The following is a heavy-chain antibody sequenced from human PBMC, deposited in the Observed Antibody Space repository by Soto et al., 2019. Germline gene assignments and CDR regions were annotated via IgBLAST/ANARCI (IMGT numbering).Heavy chain of an antibody. CDR2: IFYSWST. CDR3: ASMIGDPVLSFDS. J-gene: IGHJ5*01. CDR1: GGSISSYY. D-gene: IGHD3-10*02. Sequence: QVQLQESGPGLVKPSETLSLTCTVSGGSISSYYWSWIRQPPGKGLEWIGLIFYSWSTSYNPSLKSRVTISIDTSEYQFSLKLNSVTAADTAVYYCASMIGDPVLSFDSWGQGTLVAVSS. V-gene: IGHV4-59*01.